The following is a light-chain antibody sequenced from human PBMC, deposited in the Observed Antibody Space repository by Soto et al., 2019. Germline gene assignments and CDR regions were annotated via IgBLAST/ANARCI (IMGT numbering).Light chain of an antibody. Sequence: EIVLTQSPGTLSLSPGERATLSCRASQIFSSSYLAWYQQKPGQAPRLLIYGASSRATGIPDRFSGSGSGTAFTLPISRLEPEDFAVYYWQQYGSSPEYTFGQGTKLEIK. CDR2: GAS. V-gene: IGKV3-20*01. J-gene: IGKJ2*01. CDR1: QIFSSSY. CDR3: QQYGSSPEYT.